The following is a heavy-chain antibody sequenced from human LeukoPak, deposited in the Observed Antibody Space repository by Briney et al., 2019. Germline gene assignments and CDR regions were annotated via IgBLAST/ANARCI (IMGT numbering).Heavy chain of an antibody. V-gene: IGHV5-51*01. CDR2: IYPGDSDT. J-gene: IGHJ4*02. CDR3: ARQRQQLAPEGSFDY. D-gene: IGHD6-13*01. CDR1: GYSFTSYW. Sequence: GESLQISCKGSGYSFTSYWIGWVRQMPGKGLEWMGIIYPGDSDTRYSPSFQGQVTISADKSISTAYLQWSSLKASDTAMYYCARQRQQLAPEGSFDYWGQGTLVTVSS.